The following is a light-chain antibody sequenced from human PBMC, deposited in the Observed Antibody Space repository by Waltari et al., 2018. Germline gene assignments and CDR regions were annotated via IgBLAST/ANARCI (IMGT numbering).Light chain of an antibody. V-gene: IGKV1-39*01. CDR2: GAS. CDR3: QQSFSSPWT. J-gene: IGKJ1*01. CDR1: QTIRTY. Sequence: DIQMPQSPSSLSSSIGDTIPVTCRASQTIRTYLNWYQQKPANAPKLLIFGASSLPRGVPSRFTGSASGTEFTLTITNLQPDDFATYFCQQSFSSPWTFSQGTTV.